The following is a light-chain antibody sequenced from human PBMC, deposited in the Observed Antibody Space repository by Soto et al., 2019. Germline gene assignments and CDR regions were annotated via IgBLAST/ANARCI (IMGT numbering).Light chain of an antibody. J-gene: IGKJ3*01. CDR2: DAS. CDR3: QQRSNWPLT. V-gene: IGKV3-11*01. CDR1: QSVSSY. Sequence: EIVLTQSPATLCLSPGEIATLSCRASQSVSSYLAWYQQKPGQAPRLLIYDASNRATGIPARFSGSGSGTDFTLTISSLEPEDFAVYYCQQRSNWPLTFGPGTKVDIK.